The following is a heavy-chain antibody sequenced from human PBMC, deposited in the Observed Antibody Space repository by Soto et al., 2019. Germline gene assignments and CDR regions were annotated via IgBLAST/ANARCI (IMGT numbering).Heavy chain of an antibody. Sequence: PGGFGRLSGTACGFTFRKYDMSWIRQAPGEGLEGVSYSSNSGTYTRYAAYVKGRFSTSRDNAKNSLYLQISKLRGEDTATYYCARSGDNYNLLDYWGQGT. CDR1: GFTFRKYD. CDR2: SSNSGTYT. V-gene: IGHV3-11*06. D-gene: IGHD1-1*01. CDR3: ARSGDNYNLLDY. J-gene: IGHJ4*02.